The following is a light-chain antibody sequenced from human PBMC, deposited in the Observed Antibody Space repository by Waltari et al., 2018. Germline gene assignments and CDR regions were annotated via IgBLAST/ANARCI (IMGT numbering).Light chain of an antibody. CDR1: GSNLRAGYD. CDR2: GST. J-gene: IGLJ3*02. Sequence: QSVLTQPPSVSGAPGQRVTLSCTGSGSNLRAGYDVPWYQQLPRAAPKLLIYGSTSRPLGVPARFFGSTSGTSASLAITGLQAEDEADYYCQSYDTSLSVVFGGGTKLTVL. V-gene: IGLV1-40*01. CDR3: QSYDTSLSVV.